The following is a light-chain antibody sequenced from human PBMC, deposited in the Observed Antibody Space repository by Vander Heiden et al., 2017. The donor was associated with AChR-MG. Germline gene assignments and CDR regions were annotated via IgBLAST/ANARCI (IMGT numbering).Light chain of an antibody. CDR1: SSDVGRYNR. V-gene: IGLV2-18*02. CDR3: SSYTSSNTLV. CDR2: DVS. Sequence: QSALTQPPPVSGSPGQSVTISCTGTSSDVGRYNRVSWYQQPPGTAPKLMIYDVSYRPSGVPDRFSGSKSGNTASLTISGLQAEDEADYYCSSYTSSNTLVFGGGTKLTVL. J-gene: IGLJ2*01.